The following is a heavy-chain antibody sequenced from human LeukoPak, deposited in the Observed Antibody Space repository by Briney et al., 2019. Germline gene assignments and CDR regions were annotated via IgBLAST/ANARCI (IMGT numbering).Heavy chain of an antibody. CDR3: ARSPGATWSFDY. CDR2: ISSSSYI. D-gene: IGHD1-1*01. CDR1: GFTFSNAW. V-gene: IGHV3-69-1*01. Sequence: PGGSLRLSCAASGFTFSNAWMSWVREAPGKGLEWVSSISSSSYIYYADSVKGRFTISRDNAKNSLYMQMNSLRVEDTAVYYCARSPGATWSFDYWGRGILVTVSS. J-gene: IGHJ4*02.